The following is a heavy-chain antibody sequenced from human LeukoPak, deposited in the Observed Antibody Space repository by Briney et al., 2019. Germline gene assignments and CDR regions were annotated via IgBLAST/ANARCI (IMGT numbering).Heavy chain of an antibody. CDR1: GGSFSPYY. J-gene: IGHJ4*02. CDR3: ARGGFYCGGDCYVDY. Sequence: SETLSLTCAVYGGSFSPYYWGWIRQPPGKGLEWIGEINHSGSTNYNPSLKNRVTISVDTSKNQFSLKLSSVTAADTAVYYCARGGFYCGGDCYVDYWGQGTLVTVSS. CDR2: INHSGST. V-gene: IGHV4-34*01. D-gene: IGHD2-21*02.